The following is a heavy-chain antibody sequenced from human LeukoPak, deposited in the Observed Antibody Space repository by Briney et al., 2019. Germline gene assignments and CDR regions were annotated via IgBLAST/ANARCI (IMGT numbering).Heavy chain of an antibody. CDR3: AIGRWCDN. J-gene: IGHJ4*02. CDR1: GFTFSTYD. Sequence: GGSLRLSCAASGFTFSTYDMSWVRQAPGKGLDWVAVVRGNGGNTYYSDSVKGRFTLSRDDSKNTLYLEMNSLRTEDTAVYYRAIGRWCDNWGQGTLVTVSS. CDR2: VRGNGGNT. V-gene: IGHV3-23*01. D-gene: IGHD2-8*02.